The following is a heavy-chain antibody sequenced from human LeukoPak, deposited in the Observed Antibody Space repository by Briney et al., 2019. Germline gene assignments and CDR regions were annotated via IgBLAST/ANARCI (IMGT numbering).Heavy chain of an antibody. V-gene: IGHV4-59*01. Sequence: PSETLSLTCTVSGGSISSYHWSWIRQPPGKGLEWIGYIYYSGSTNYNPSLKSRVTISVDTSKNQFSLKLSSVTAADTAVYYCAISAPSVGATTDGYFQHWGQGTLVTVSS. CDR3: AISAPSVGATTDGYFQH. D-gene: IGHD1-26*01. J-gene: IGHJ1*01. CDR2: IYYSGST. CDR1: GGSISSYH.